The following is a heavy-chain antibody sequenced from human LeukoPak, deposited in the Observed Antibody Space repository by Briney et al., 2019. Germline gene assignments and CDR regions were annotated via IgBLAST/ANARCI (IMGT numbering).Heavy chain of an antibody. D-gene: IGHD3-3*01. V-gene: IGHV1-69*13. Sequence: ASVKVSCKASGGTFSGYAISWVRQAPGQGLEWMGGIIPIFGTANYAQKFQGRVTITADESTSTAYMELSSLRSEDTAVYYCARGNREGFWAPFTDWGQGTLVTVSS. CDR1: GGTFSGYA. J-gene: IGHJ4*02. CDR2: IIPIFGTA. CDR3: ARGNREGFWAPFTD.